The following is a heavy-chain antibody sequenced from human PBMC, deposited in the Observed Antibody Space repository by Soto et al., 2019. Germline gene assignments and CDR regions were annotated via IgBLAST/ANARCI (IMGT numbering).Heavy chain of an antibody. CDR2: IYYSGST. CDR1: GGSISSSSFH. CDR3: ARGGYCSGGSCYLGPLGY. J-gene: IGHJ4*02. D-gene: IGHD2-15*01. V-gene: IGHV4-39*07. Sequence: PSETLSLTCTVSGGSISSSSFHWGWIRQPPGEGLEWIGSIYYSGSTYYSPSLKSRVTISEDTSKNQFSLKLSSVTAADTAVYYCARGGYCSGGSCYLGPLGYWGQGTPVTVSS.